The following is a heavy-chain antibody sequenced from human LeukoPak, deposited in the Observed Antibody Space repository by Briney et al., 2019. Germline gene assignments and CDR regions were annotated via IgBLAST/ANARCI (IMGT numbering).Heavy chain of an antibody. Sequence: SVKVSCKASGGTFSSYAISWVRQAPGQGLEWMGRIIPIFGTANYAQKFQDRVTITTDESTSTAYMELSSLRSEDTAVYYCARVISSGYYYWFDPWGQGTLVTVSS. CDR1: GGTFSSYA. D-gene: IGHD3-22*01. CDR3: ARVISSGYYYWFDP. CDR2: IIPIFGTA. J-gene: IGHJ5*02. V-gene: IGHV1-69*05.